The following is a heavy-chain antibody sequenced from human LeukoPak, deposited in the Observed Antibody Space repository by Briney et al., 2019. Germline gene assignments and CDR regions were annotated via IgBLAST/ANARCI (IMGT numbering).Heavy chain of an antibody. CDR1: GFTFSSYS. D-gene: IGHD4-17*01. CDR2: IKQDGSEK. CDR3: ARDAGSDYGDYVLYYFDY. J-gene: IGHJ4*02. V-gene: IGHV3-7*01. Sequence: GGSLRLSCTASGFTFSSYSMNWVRQAPGKGLEWVANIKQDGSEKYYVDSVKGRFTISRDNAKNSLYLQMNSLRAEDTAVYYCARDAGSDYGDYVLYYFDYWGQGTLVTVSS.